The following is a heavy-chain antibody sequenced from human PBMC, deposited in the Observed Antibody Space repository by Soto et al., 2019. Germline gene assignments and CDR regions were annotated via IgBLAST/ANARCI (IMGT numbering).Heavy chain of an antibody. CDR2: ISGSGGST. D-gene: IGHD3-22*01. Sequence: GGSLRLSCAASGFTFSSYAMSWVRQAPGKGLEWVSAISGSGGSTYYADSVKGRFTISRDNSKNTLYLQMNSLRAEDTAVYYCAKGPRAYDSSGYKPERLYYYGMDVWGQGTTVTVSS. V-gene: IGHV3-23*01. CDR1: GFTFSSYA. CDR3: AKGPRAYDSSGYKPERLYYYGMDV. J-gene: IGHJ6*02.